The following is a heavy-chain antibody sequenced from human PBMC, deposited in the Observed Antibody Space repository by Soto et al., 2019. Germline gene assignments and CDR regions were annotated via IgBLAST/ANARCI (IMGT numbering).Heavy chain of an antibody. Sequence: GGSLRLSCAASEFTFSDYGMHWVRQAPGKGLEWVALISYDGSHKYYADSVKGRFTISRDSYKNTLYLQMNSLRGEDTAVYYCAKTIAAGSPYYYGMDVWGQWTTVTVSS. CDR1: EFTFSDYG. CDR2: ISYDGSHK. D-gene: IGHD6-13*01. CDR3: AKTIAAGSPYYYGMDV. V-gene: IGHV3-30*18. J-gene: IGHJ6*02.